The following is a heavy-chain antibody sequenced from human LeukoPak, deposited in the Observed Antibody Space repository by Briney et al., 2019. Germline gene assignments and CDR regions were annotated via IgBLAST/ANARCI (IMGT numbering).Heavy chain of an antibody. J-gene: IGHJ4*02. Sequence: GALRLSSAASGFTFSSYAMSWVRQAPGKGLEWVSAISGSGGSTYYSDSVKGRFTISRDNSKNTLYLQMNSLRAEDTAVYYCAKRPYGDYALDYWGQGTLVTVSS. CDR1: GFTFSSYA. CDR2: ISGSGGST. V-gene: IGHV3-23*01. D-gene: IGHD4-17*01. CDR3: AKRPYGDYALDY.